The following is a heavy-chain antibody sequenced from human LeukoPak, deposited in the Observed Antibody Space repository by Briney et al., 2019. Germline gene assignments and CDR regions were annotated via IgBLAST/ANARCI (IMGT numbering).Heavy chain of an antibody. CDR1: ACTFTSYA. CDR3: ARDLAGVVGVTAWFDP. Sequence: ASVKVSCKASACTFTSYAISWVRQAPGQGLEWMGWISASNGNTNYAQKLHGRVTMTTDTSTNTVYMELRSLRFDDTAVYYCARDLAGVVGVTAWFDPWGQGTLVTVSS. D-gene: IGHD1-26*01. CDR2: ISASNGNT. J-gene: IGHJ5*02. V-gene: IGHV1-18*01.